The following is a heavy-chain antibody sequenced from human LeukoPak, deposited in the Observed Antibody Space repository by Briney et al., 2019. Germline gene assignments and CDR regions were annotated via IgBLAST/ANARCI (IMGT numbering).Heavy chain of an antibody. V-gene: IGHV3-48*01. Sequence: PGGSLRLSCAASGFTFSSYSMNWVRQAPGKGLEWVSYISSSSSTIYYADSVKGRFTISRDNAKNSLYLQMNSLRAEDTAVYYCAREGGPITMVRGVTPNQFDYWGQGTLVTVSS. CDR1: GFTFSSYS. CDR3: AREGGPITMVRGVTPNQFDY. J-gene: IGHJ4*02. CDR2: ISSSSSTI. D-gene: IGHD3-10*01.